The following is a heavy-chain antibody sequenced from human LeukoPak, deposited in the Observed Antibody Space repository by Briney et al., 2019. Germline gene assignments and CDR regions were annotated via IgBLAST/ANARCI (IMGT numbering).Heavy chain of an antibody. CDR3: AADIVVVPAASTPHYFDY. V-gene: IGHV1-69*05. CDR2: IIPIFGTA. D-gene: IGHD2-2*01. J-gene: IGHJ4*02. Sequence: GSSVKVSCKASGGTFISYAISWVRQAPGQGLEWMGGIIPIFGTANYAQKFQGRVTITTDESTSTAYMELSSLRSEDTAVYYCAADIVVVPAASTPHYFDYWGQGTLVTVSS. CDR1: GGTFISYA.